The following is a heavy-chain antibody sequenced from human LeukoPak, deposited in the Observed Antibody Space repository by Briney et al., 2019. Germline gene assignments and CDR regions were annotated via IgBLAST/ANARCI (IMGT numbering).Heavy chain of an antibody. J-gene: IGHJ4*02. CDR2: IYHSGST. CDR3: ARDGGDYDSSGYYYSCFDY. Sequence: SETLSLTCAVSGYSISSGYYWGWIRQPPGKGLEWIGSIYHSGSTYYNPSLKSRVTISVDTSMNQFPLKLSSVTAADTAVYYCARDGGDYDSSGYYYSCFDYWGQGTLVTVSS. CDR1: GYSISSGYY. D-gene: IGHD3-22*01. V-gene: IGHV4-38-2*02.